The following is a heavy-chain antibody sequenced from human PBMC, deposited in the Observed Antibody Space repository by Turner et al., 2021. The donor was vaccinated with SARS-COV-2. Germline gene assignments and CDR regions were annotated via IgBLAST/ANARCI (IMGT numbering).Heavy chain of an antibody. D-gene: IGHD2-15*01. Sequence: QVQLVQSGAEVKKPGSSVKVSCKASGGTRSSYSISWVRQAPGQGLEWMGGIIPIFGTANYAQKFQGRVTITADESTSTAYMELSSLRSEDTAVYYCARYCSGGSCYSFGYYYYGMDVWGQGTTVTVSS. CDR3: ARYCSGGSCYSFGYYYYGMDV. CDR1: GGTRSSYS. J-gene: IGHJ6*02. V-gene: IGHV1-69*01. CDR2: IIPIFGTA.